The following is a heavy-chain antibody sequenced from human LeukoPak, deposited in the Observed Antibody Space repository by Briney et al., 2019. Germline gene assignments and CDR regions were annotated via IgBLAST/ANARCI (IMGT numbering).Heavy chain of an antibody. Sequence: GGSLRLSCAASGFTFSDAWMTWVRQAPGKGLEWVGRIKSTRRGGTTDYAAPVKGRFTISRDDSKSTLYLQMNGPKSEDTALYYCTGSPYATNDFWGQGTWVTVSS. CDR1: GFTFSDAW. CDR2: IKSTRRGGTT. CDR3: TGSPYATNDF. V-gene: IGHV3-15*01. D-gene: IGHD2-8*01. J-gene: IGHJ4*02.